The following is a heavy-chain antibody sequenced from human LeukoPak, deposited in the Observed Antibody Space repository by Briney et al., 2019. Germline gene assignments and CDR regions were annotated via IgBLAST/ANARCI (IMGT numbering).Heavy chain of an antibody. CDR1: GYTFTSYG. D-gene: IGHD3-16*02. CDR2: ISAYNGNT. J-gene: IGHJ4*02. Sequence: ASVKVSCKASGYTFTSYGIGWVRQAPGQGLEWMGWISAYNGNTNYAQKLQGRVTMTTDTSTSTAYMELRSLRSDDTAVYYCARTRIASAYYDYVWGSYRYPDYWGQGTLVTVSS. V-gene: IGHV1-18*01. CDR3: ARTRIASAYYDYVWGSYRYPDY.